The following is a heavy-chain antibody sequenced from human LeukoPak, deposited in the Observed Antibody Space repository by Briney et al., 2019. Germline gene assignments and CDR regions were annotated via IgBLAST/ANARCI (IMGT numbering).Heavy chain of an antibody. CDR2: IKSKTDGGTT. Sequence: GGSLRLSCAASVFTFRDAWLTRVRQAPGKGLECVGRIKSKTDGGTTDYAAPVKGRFTMSRDDSKNKLYLQMNSLKTDATAVYYCTTVGLRPDYWGQGTLVTVSS. D-gene: IGHD5/OR15-5a*01. J-gene: IGHJ4*02. CDR3: TTVGLRPDY. CDR1: VFTFRDAW. V-gene: IGHV3-15*01.